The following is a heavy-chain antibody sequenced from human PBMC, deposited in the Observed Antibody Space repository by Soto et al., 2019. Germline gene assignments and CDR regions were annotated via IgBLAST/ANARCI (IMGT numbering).Heavy chain of an antibody. V-gene: IGHV1-18*01. D-gene: IGHD1-1*01. CDR3: ARGRYGDY. Sequence: QVHLVQSGAEVKKPGASVKVSCKGTGYTFTSYGITWVRQAPGQGLEGMGWISAHTGNTDYAQKLQGRVTVTRDTSTSTAYMELRSLRSDDTDVYYCARGRYGDYWGQGALVTVSS. CDR2: ISAHTGNT. CDR1: GYTFTSYG. J-gene: IGHJ4*02.